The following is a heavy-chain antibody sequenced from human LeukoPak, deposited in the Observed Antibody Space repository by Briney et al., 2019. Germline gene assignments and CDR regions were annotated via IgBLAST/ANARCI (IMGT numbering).Heavy chain of an antibody. CDR1: GYTFTSYY. V-gene: IGHV1-69*13. J-gene: IGHJ4*02. CDR2: IIPIFGTA. Sequence: GASVKVSCKASGYTFTSYYMHWVRQAPGQGLEWMGGIIPIFGTANYAQKFQGRVTITADESTSTAYMELSSLRSEDTAVYYCARDHGYSSSWLDYWGQGTLVTVSS. CDR3: ARDHGYSSSWLDY. D-gene: IGHD6-13*01.